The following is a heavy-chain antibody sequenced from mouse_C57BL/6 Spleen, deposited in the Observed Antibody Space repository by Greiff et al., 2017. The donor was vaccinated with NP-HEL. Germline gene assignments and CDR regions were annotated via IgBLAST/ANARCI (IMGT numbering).Heavy chain of an antibody. J-gene: IGHJ4*01. V-gene: IGHV1-80*01. D-gene: IGHD2-2*01. CDR2: IYPGDGDT. CDR1: GYAFSSYW. Sequence: QVQLQQSGAELVKPGASVKISCKASGYAFSSYWMNWVKQRPGKGLEWIGQIYPGDGDTNYNGKFKGKATLTADKSSSTAYMQLSSLTSEDSAVYFCARRRLVEAMDYWGQGTSVTVSS. CDR3: ARRRLVEAMDY.